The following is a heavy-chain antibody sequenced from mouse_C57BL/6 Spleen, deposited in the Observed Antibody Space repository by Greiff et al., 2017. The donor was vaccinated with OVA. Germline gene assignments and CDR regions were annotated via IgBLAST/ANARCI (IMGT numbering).Heavy chain of an antibody. CDR3: VRALTGYFDY. Sequence: EVKLVEPGGGFVQPKGSLKLSCAASGFTFNTYAMHWVRQAPGQGLEWVARIRRKSSNYATYYADSVKDRFTISRDDSQSMLYLQMNNLKTDDTAMYYCVRALTGYFDYWGQGTTLTVSS. V-gene: IGHV10-3*01. J-gene: IGHJ2*01. CDR2: IRRKSSNYAT. CDR1: GFTFNTYA. D-gene: IGHD4-1*01.